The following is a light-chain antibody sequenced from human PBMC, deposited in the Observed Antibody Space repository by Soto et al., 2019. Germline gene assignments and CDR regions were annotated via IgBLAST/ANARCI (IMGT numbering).Light chain of an antibody. Sequence: EIVLTQSPGTLSLSPGERATLSCRASQSVRSTYLAWYQQKPSQAPRLLIYGASSRSTGIPDRFSGSGSVTDFNLTISRLEPEDLAVYYCQQYGNSPLTFGGGTKVEIK. V-gene: IGKV3-20*01. CDR2: GAS. J-gene: IGKJ4*01. CDR3: QQYGNSPLT. CDR1: QSVRSTY.